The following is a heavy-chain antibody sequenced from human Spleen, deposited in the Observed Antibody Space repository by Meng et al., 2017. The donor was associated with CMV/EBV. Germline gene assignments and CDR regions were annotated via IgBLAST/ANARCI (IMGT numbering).Heavy chain of an antibody. Sequence: SQTLSLTCAVYGGSFSDFSWNWIRQPPGKGLEWIGEINQSGSTNYNPSLKSRVTISVDTSKNQFSLKLSSVTAADTAVYYCARGLPDYCSSTSCRGFDYWGQGTLVTVSS. CDR1: GGSFSDFS. V-gene: IGHV4-34*01. J-gene: IGHJ4*02. CDR2: INQSGST. D-gene: IGHD2-2*01. CDR3: ARGLPDYCSSTSCRGFDY.